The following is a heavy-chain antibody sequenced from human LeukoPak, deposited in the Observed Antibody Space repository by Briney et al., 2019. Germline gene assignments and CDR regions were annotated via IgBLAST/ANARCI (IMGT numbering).Heavy chain of an antibody. CDR3: ARHTGQGSYFIDY. J-gene: IGHJ4*02. CDR2: IYYSGST. CDR1: GGSISSSSYY. Sequence: SETLSLTCTVSGGSISSSSYYWGWIRQPPGKGLEWIGSIYYSGSTYHNPSLKSRVTISVDTSKNQFSLKLSSVTAADTAVYYCARHTGQGSYFIDYWGQGALVIVSS. V-gene: IGHV4-39*07. D-gene: IGHD1-26*01.